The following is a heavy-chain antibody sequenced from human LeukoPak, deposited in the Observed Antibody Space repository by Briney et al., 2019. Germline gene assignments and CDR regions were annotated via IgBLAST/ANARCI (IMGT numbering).Heavy chain of an antibody. D-gene: IGHD3-22*01. Sequence: RASVKVSCKASGGTFSSYAISWVRQAPGQGLEWMGRIIPIFGIANYAQKFQGRVTITADKSTSTAYMELSSLRSEDTAVYYCARAAYYYDSSGYYSGFFDYWGQGTLVTVSS. CDR2: IIPIFGIA. J-gene: IGHJ4*02. CDR3: ARAAYYYDSSGYYSGFFDY. CDR1: GGTFSSYA. V-gene: IGHV1-69*04.